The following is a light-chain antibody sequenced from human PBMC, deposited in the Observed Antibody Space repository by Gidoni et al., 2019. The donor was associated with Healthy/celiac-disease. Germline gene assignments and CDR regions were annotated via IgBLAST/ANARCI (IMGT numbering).Light chain of an antibody. J-gene: IGKJ5*01. CDR2: AAS. V-gene: IGKV1-12*01. Sequence: DIQMTQSPSSVSASVGDRVTISCRASQGIDIWLAWYQQKPGKAPKLLIYAASSLQSGVPSRFSGSGSGTDFTLTISRLQPEDFATYYCQQANSHPLTFGQGTRLEIK. CDR1: QGIDIW. CDR3: QQANSHPLT.